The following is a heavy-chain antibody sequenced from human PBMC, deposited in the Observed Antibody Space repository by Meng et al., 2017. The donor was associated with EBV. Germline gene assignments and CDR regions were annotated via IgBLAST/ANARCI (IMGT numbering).Heavy chain of an antibody. CDR1: GFTFSSYW. CDR3: ARAPDNWNDGPYY. J-gene: IGHJ4*02. CDR2: INSDGSST. V-gene: IGHV3-74*01. D-gene: IGHD1-20*01. Sequence: GQLGEAGGGLVPPGGSLRLSCAASGFTFSSYWMHWVRQAPGKGLVWVSRINSDGSSTSYADSVKGRFTISRDNAKNSLYLQMNSLRAEDTAVYYCARAPDNWNDGPYYWGQGTLVTVSS.